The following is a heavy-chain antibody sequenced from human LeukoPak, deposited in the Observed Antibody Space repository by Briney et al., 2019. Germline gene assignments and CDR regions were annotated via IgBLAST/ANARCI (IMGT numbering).Heavy chain of an antibody. CDR1: GFTFSSYS. D-gene: IGHD3-10*01. CDR2: ISSSSSTI. J-gene: IGHJ3*02. V-gene: IGHV3-48*01. CDR3: ARPSGSYYYDAFDI. Sequence: GGSLRLSCAAPGFTFSSYSMNWVRQAPGKGLEWVSYISSSSSTIYYADSVKGRFTISRDNAKNSLYLQMNSLRAEDTAVYYCARPSGSYYYDAFDIWGQGTMVTVSS.